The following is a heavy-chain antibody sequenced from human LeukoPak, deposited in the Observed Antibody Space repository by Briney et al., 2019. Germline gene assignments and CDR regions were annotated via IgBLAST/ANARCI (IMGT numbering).Heavy chain of an antibody. D-gene: IGHD6-25*01. V-gene: IGHV4/OR15-8*01. J-gene: IGHJ4*02. Sequence: SETLSLICGVSGGSVSSTNWWPWIRQPPGKGLELIGEVHLDGRPNFNPSLKSRLTMSVDLSEDHVSLKLTSVTAADTAVYYCAREGGFYRPLDYSGQGTLVTVSS. CDR3: AREGGFYRPLDY. CDR1: GGSVSSTNW. CDR2: VHLDGRP.